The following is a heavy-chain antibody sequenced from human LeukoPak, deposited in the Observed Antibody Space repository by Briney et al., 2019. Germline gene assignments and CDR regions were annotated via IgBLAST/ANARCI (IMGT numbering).Heavy chain of an antibody. V-gene: IGHV1-2*02. J-gene: IGHJ4*02. D-gene: IGHD4-23*01. CDR2: INPNSGGT. Sequence: ASVKVSCKASGYTFTGYYMHWVRQAPGQGLEWMGWINPNSGGTNYAQKFQGRVTMTRDTSISTAYMELSRLRSDDTAVYYCARLTKYGGKVFGYWGQGTLVTVSS. CDR3: ARLTKYGGKVFGY. CDR1: GYTFTGYY.